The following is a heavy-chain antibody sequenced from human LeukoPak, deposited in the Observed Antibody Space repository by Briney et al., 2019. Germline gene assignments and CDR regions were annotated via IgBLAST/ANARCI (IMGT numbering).Heavy chain of an antibody. D-gene: IGHD2-2*02. CDR3: ASQGRCSSTSCYRKGGYYYYYYMDV. V-gene: IGHV3-53*01. Sequence: GGSLRLSCAASGFTVSSNYMSWVRQAPGKGLEWVSVIYSGGSTYYADSVKGRFTISRDNSKNTLYLQMNSLRAEDTAVYYCASQGRCSSTSCYRKGGYYYYYYMDVWGKGTTVTVSS. CDR1: GFTVSSNY. J-gene: IGHJ6*03. CDR2: IYSGGST.